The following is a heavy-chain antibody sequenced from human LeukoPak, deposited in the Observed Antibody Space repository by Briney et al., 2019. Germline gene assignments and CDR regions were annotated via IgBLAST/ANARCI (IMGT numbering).Heavy chain of an antibody. CDR2: IYYSGTT. J-gene: IGHJ4*02. V-gene: IGHV4-59*01. CDR3: ARGSASHASGFDY. Sequence: SETLSLTCTVSVVSISSYYWSWMRPPPGKGRGWRCYIYYSGTTNYNPSLKSRVTISVDTSKNQFSLKMSSVTAADTAVYYCARGSASHASGFDYWGQGTLVTVSS. CDR1: VVSISSYY. D-gene: IGHD3-3*01.